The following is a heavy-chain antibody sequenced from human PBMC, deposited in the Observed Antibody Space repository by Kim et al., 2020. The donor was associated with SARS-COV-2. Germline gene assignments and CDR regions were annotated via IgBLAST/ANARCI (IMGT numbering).Heavy chain of an antibody. CDR2: IKQDGSEK. Sequence: GGSLRLSCAASGFTFSSYWMSWVRQAPGKGLEWVANIKQDGSEKYYVDSVKGRFTISRDNAKNSLYLQMNSLRAEDTAVYYCARAGQLPDEEDYFDYWGQGTLVTVSS. CDR3: ARAGQLPDEEDYFDY. CDR1: GFTFSSYW. V-gene: IGHV3-7*01. J-gene: IGHJ4*02. D-gene: IGHD2-2*01.